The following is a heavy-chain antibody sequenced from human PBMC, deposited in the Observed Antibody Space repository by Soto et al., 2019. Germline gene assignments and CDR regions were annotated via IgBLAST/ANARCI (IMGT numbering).Heavy chain of an antibody. CDR2: IKETGNEK. CDR1: GGPFSSYW. Sequence: GGSLRLSCAASGGPFSSYWMTWVRQAPGKGLEWVANIKETGNEKYYVDSVKGRFTISRDNAKDSLYLQMDTLRAEDTAVYYCARSPGYCSGGSCYSTFNFDYWGQGTLVTVSS. D-gene: IGHD2-15*01. V-gene: IGHV3-7*01. CDR3: ARSPGYCSGGSCYSTFNFDY. J-gene: IGHJ4*02.